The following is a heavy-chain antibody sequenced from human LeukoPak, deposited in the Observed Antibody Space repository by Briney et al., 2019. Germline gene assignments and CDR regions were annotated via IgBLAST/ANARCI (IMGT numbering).Heavy chain of an antibody. CDR1: GGSISSGSYS. V-gene: IGHV4-61*02. CDR2: MYTSGST. D-gene: IGHD3-3*01. Sequence: SETLSLTCTVSGGSISSGSYSWTWIRQPAGKGLEWIGRMYTSGSTNYNPSLKSRVTISVDTSKNQFSLKLSSVTAADTAVYYCARAPILPRLFDIWGQGTMVTVSS. CDR3: ARAPILPRLFDI. J-gene: IGHJ3*02.